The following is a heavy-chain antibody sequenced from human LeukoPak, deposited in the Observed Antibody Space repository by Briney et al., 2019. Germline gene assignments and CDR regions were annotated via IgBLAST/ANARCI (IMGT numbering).Heavy chain of an antibody. J-gene: IGHJ3*02. CDR1: GGSISSSSYY. CDR3: ARGNWNDGFDI. V-gene: IGHV4-39*01. D-gene: IGHD1-1*01. Sequence: SETLSLTCTVSGGSISSSSYYWGWIRQPPGKGLEWIGSIYYSGSTYYNPSLKSRVTISVDTSKNQFSLKLSSVTAADTAVYYCARGNWNDGFDIWGQGTMVTVSS. CDR2: IYYSGST.